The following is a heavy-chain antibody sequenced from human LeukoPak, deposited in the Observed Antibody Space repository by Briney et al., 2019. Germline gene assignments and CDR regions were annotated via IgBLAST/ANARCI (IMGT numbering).Heavy chain of an antibody. Sequence: GGSLRLSCTASGFTFGDYAMSWFRRAPGKGLEWVSVIYGVDGTSYADSVKGRFTISRDNSKNTVYLQMNSLRAEDTAVYYCVSDLLYWGQGTLVTVSS. D-gene: IGHD2-15*01. J-gene: IGHJ4*02. CDR2: IYGVDGT. CDR3: VSDLLY. CDR1: GFTFGDYA. V-gene: IGHV3-53*01.